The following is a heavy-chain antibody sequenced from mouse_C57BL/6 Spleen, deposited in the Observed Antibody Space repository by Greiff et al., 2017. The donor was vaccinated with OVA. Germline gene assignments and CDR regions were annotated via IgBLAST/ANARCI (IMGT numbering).Heavy chain of an antibody. CDR3: ARDAGDWDGTFAY. CDR1: GFTFSDFY. D-gene: IGHD4-1*01. CDR2: SRNKANDYTT. J-gene: IGHJ3*01. Sequence: EVKLVESGGGLVQSGRSLRLSCATSGFTFSDFYMEWVRQAPGKGLEWIAASRNKANDYTTEYSASVKGRFIVSRDTSQSILYLQMNALRAEDTAIYYCARDAGDWDGTFAYWGQGTLVTVSA. V-gene: IGHV7-1*01.